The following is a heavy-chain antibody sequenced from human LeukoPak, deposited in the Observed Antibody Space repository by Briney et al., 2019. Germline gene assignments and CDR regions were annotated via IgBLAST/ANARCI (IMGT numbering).Heavy chain of an antibody. CDR1: GGSVNSGSYF. V-gene: IGHV4-61*01. J-gene: IGHJ6*02. D-gene: IGHD4-11*01. Sequence: SETLSLTCTVSGGSVNSGSYFWSWFRQPPGKRLEWIGYIQNSATTNYNPSLESRVAIFVDSSKDQFPLGVTSVTAADTAVYYCATDYSNFYGMDVWGQGTTVTVSS. CDR3: ATDYSNFYGMDV. CDR2: IQNSATT.